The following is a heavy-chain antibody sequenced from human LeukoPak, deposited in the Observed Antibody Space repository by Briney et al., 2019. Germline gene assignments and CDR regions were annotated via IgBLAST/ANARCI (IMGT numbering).Heavy chain of an antibody. CDR1: GFTFSSYA. J-gene: IGHJ5*02. Sequence: PGGSLRLSCAASGFTFSSYAMSWVRQAPGKGLEWVSAISGSGGSTYYADSVKGRFTISRDNSKNTVYLQMNSLRAEDTAVYYCAKDYLYYYDSSGYLTSWGQGTLVTVSS. D-gene: IGHD3-22*01. V-gene: IGHV3-23*01. CDR2: ISGSGGST. CDR3: AKDYLYYYDSSGYLTS.